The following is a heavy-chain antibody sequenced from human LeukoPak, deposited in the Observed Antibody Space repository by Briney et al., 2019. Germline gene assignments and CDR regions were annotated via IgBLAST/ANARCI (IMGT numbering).Heavy chain of an antibody. CDR1: GFTFSGYG. CDR2: IRYDGSNK. J-gene: IGHJ4*02. V-gene: IGHV3-30*02. CDR3: ARRAGAYSHPYDY. D-gene: IGHD4/OR15-4a*01. Sequence: GGSLRLSCAASGFTFSGYGMHWVRQAPGKGLEWVAFIRYDGSNKYYADSVKGRFTISRDNSKNTLYLQMNSLRADDTAVYYCARRAGAYSHPYDYWGQGTLVTVSS.